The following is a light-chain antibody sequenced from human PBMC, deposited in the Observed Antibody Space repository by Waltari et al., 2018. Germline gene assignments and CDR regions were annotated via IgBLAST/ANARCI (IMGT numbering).Light chain of an antibody. V-gene: IGKV2-28*01. Sequence: EIVMTQSPLPLPVTPGEPSSISSSSSQSLLHVNGYNYLDWYLQKPGQSPQLLIYLGSNRASGVPDRFSGSGSGTDFTLKISRVEAEDVGVYYCMQALQTPLTFGGGTKVEIK. CDR3: MQALQTPLT. J-gene: IGKJ4*01. CDR1: QSLLHVNGYNY. CDR2: LGS.